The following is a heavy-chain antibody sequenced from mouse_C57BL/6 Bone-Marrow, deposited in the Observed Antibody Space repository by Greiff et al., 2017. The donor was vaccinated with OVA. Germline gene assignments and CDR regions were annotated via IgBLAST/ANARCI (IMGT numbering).Heavy chain of an antibody. CDR1: GFTFTDYY. D-gene: IGHD1-1*01. V-gene: IGHV7-4*01. J-gene: IGHJ4*01. CDR3: VKASRYYYGSSWNY. Sequence: EVQGVESGGGLVQPGASLRLSCAASGFTFTDYYMSWVRQPPGKAPEWLALIRNKANGYTTEYTASVKGRFTISRDNSQNILYLQMNTLRAEDSATYYCVKASRYYYGSSWNYWGQGTSVTVSS. CDR2: IRNKANGYTT.